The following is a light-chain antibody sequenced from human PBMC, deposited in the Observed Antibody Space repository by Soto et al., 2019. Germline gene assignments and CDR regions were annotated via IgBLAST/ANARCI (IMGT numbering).Light chain of an antibody. CDR1: QSLLHSNGYNY. Sequence: MVVNPSTLSLPVTPGEPASISCKCSQSLLHSNGYNYLDWYLQKPGQSPQLLIYLGSNRSSGVPDRFSGSGSGTDFTLNISRVEAEDVGVYYCMQALQTPLTFGGRTKADIK. CDR2: LGS. J-gene: IGKJ4*01. CDR3: MQALQTPLT. V-gene: IGKV2-28*01.